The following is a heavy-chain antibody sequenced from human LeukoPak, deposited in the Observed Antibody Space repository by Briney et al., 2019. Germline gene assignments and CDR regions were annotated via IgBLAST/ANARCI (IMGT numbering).Heavy chain of an antibody. D-gene: IGHD3-22*01. Sequence: GGSLRLSCAASGFTFSSYWMSWVRQAPGKGLEWVANIKQDGSEKYYVDSVKGRFTISRDNAKNSLYLQMNSLRAEDTAVYYCARVYYDSSGFPPRDYFDYGGQEALVTVSS. J-gene: IGHJ4*02. V-gene: IGHV3-7*01. CDR2: IKQDGSEK. CDR1: GFTFSSYW. CDR3: ARVYYDSSGFPPRDYFDY.